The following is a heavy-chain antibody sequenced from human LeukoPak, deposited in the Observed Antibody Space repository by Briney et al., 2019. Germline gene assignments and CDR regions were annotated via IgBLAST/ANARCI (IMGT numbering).Heavy chain of an antibody. Sequence: SQTLSLTCTVSGGSISNGDYYWSWIRQPPGKGLEWIGYIYYSGSTYSNPFLKSRVTISVDTSKNQFSLKLSSVTAADTAVYYCARDHIAYGSQYYFDYWGQGTLVTVSS. CDR2: IYYSGST. J-gene: IGHJ4*02. CDR1: GGSISNGDYY. CDR3: ARDHIAYGSQYYFDY. D-gene: IGHD3-10*01. V-gene: IGHV4-30-4*01.